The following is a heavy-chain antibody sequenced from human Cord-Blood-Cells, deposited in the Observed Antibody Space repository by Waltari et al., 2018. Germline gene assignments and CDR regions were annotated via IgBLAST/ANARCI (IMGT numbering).Heavy chain of an antibody. Sequence: QVQLVQSGAEVKKPGASVKVSCKASGYTFTGYYMHWVRQAPGQGLEWMGRINPNSGGTNYAQKFQGRVTMTRDTSISTAYMARSRLRSDDTAVYYCAMTYCGGDCYSFDYWGQGTLVTVSS. CDR2: INPNSGGT. J-gene: IGHJ4*02. CDR3: AMTYCGGDCYSFDY. D-gene: IGHD2-21*01. V-gene: IGHV1-2*06. CDR1: GYTFTGYY.